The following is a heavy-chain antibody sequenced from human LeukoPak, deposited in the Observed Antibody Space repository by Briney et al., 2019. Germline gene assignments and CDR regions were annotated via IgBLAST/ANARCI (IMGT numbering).Heavy chain of an antibody. J-gene: IGHJ4*02. D-gene: IGHD3-16*02. CDR2: INPNSGGT. CDR1: GYTFTGYY. V-gene: IGHV1-2*02. CDR3: AFLPYDYVWGSYRYPRPYYFDY. Sequence: ASVKVSYKASGYTFTGYYMHWVRQAPGQGLEWMGWINPNSGGTNYAQKFQGRVTMTRDTSISTAYMELSRLRSDDTAVYYCAFLPYDYVWGSYRYPRPYYFDYWGQGTLVTVSS.